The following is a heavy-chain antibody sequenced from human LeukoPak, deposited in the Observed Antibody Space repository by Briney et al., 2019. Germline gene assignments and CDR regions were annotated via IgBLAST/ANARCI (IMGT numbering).Heavy chain of an antibody. Sequence: GGSLRLPCAASGFTFSSYEMNWVRQAPGKGLEWVSYISSSGSTIYYADSVKGRFTISRDNAKNSLYLQMNSLRAEDTAVYYCARGDTSFDYWGQGTLVTVSS. J-gene: IGHJ4*02. CDR3: ARGDTSFDY. V-gene: IGHV3-48*03. CDR2: ISSSGSTI. D-gene: IGHD5-18*01. CDR1: GFTFSSYE.